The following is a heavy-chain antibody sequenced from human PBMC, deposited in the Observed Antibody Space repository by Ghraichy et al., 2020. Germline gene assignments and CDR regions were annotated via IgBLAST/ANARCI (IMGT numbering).Heavy chain of an antibody. D-gene: IGHD6-6*01. CDR1: GGSVSSGSYY. Sequence: SETLSLTCTVSGGSVSSGSYYWSWIRQPPGKGLEWIGYIYYSGSTNYNPSLKSRVTISVDTSKNQFSLKLSSVTAADTAVYYCARDHDGSSTSAFEYWGQGTLVTVSS. V-gene: IGHV4-61*01. CDR3: ARDHDGSSTSAFEY. J-gene: IGHJ4*02. CDR2: IYYSGST.